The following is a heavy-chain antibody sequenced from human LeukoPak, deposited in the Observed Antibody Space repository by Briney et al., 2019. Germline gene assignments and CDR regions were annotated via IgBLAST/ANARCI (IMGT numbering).Heavy chain of an antibody. CDR3: AREGEYSSSPHNWFDP. CDR2: IYPGDSDT. CDR1: GYSFTNYW. V-gene: IGHV5-51*03. J-gene: IGHJ5*02. Sequence: GESLKISCKGSGYSFTNYWIVWVRQMPGKGLEWMGIIYPGDSDTKYSPSFQGQVTISADKSINTAYLQWSSLKASDTAMYYCAREGEYSSSPHNWFDPWGQGTLVTVSS. D-gene: IGHD6-6*01.